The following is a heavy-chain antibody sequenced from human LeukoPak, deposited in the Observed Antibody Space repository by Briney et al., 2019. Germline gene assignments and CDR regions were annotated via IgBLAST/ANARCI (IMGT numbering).Heavy chain of an antibody. Sequence: PGGSLRLSCTASGFTFGDYAMSWFRQAPGKGLEWVGFIRSKAYGGTTEYAASVKGRFTISRDDSKSIAYLQMNSLKTEDTAVYYCTRGEDYDFWSGQFDFDYWGQGTLVTVSS. CDR3: TRGEDYDFWSGQFDFDY. CDR1: GFTFGDYA. J-gene: IGHJ4*02. D-gene: IGHD3-3*01. CDR2: IRSKAYGGTT. V-gene: IGHV3-49*03.